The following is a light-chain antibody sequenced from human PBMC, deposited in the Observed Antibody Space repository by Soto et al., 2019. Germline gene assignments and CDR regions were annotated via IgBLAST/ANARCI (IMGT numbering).Light chain of an antibody. CDR3: SSYAGSNNYV. Sequence: QSALTQPPSASGSPGQSVTISCTGTSSDVGGYNYVSWYQQYPGKAPKLMIYSVSKRPSGVPDRFSGYKSGNTASLTVSGLQAEDEADYYCSSYAGSNNYVFGTGTKLTVL. CDR2: SVS. J-gene: IGLJ1*01. CDR1: SSDVGGYNY. V-gene: IGLV2-8*01.